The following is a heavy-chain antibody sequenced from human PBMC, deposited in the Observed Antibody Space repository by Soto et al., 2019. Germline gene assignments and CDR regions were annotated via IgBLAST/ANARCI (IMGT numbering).Heavy chain of an antibody. V-gene: IGHV1-46*03. Sequence: ASVKASCKASGYTFPNYYMHWVRQAPGQGLEWMGMINPSGGSASYAQKFQGRVTMTRDSSTTTVYMDLSSLRFEDTAVYFCAGDWQRGGAFDIWGQGTMVNVSS. CDR1: GYTFPNYY. J-gene: IGHJ3*02. CDR3: AGDWQRGGAFDI. CDR2: INPSGGSA.